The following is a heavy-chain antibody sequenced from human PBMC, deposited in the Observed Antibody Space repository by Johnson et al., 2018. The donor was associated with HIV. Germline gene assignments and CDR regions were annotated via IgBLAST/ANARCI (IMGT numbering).Heavy chain of an antibody. D-gene: IGHD6-13*01. Sequence: VQLVESGGGLVQPGGSLRLSCAASGFTFSSYWMSWVRQAPGKGLGWVANIKQDGSEKYYVDSVKGRFTISRDNAKNSLYLQMNSLRAEDTAVYYCARDGIAAEPKWDAFDIWGQGTMVTVSS. CDR2: IKQDGSEK. J-gene: IGHJ3*02. V-gene: IGHV3-7*05. CDR3: ARDGIAAEPKWDAFDI. CDR1: GFTFSSYW.